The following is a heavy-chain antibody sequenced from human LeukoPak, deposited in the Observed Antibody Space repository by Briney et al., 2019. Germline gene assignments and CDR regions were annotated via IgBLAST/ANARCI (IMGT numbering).Heavy chain of an antibody. J-gene: IGHJ4*02. CDR3: AKDFYDSSGLDY. CDR2: VSGSGGST. D-gene: IGHD3-22*01. CDR1: GFTFTSYA. Sequence: SGGSLRLSCAASGFTFTSYATTWVRQAPGKGLEWVSTVSGSGGSTYYADSVKGRFIISRDNSKNTLYLQMNSLRAEDTAVYYCAKDFYDSSGLDYWGQGTLVTVSS. V-gene: IGHV3-23*01.